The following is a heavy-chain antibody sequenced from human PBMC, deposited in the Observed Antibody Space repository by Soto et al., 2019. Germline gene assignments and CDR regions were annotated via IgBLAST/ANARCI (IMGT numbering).Heavy chain of an antibody. J-gene: IGHJ5*02. CDR2: VYYNGFT. CDR1: GDSISSNNYY. V-gene: IGHV4-39*01. CDR3: ARQDDFWSGSNWFDP. Sequence: PSETLSLTCTVSGDSISSNNYYWGWIRQPPGKGLQWIGNVYYNGFTYYNPSLKSRVTISVDTSKNHFSLKLTSVTAADTAVYYCARQDDFWSGSNWFDPWGQGTLVTVSS. D-gene: IGHD3-3*01.